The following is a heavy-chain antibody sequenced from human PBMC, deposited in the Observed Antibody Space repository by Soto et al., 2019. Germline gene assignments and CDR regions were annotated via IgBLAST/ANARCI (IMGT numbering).Heavy chain of an antibody. CDR3: AKNCGGDCYTNFDY. CDR1: GFTFSSSA. V-gene: IGHV3-23*01. Sequence: EVQLLESGGGLVQPGGSPRLSCAASGFTFSSSAMSWVRQAPGKGLEWVSALSGSGGTTYYADSVKGRFTISRDNSKNTLYVQLNSLRVEDTALYYCAKNCGGDCYTNFDYWGQGTLVTVSS. D-gene: IGHD2-21*02. J-gene: IGHJ4*02. CDR2: LSGSGGTT.